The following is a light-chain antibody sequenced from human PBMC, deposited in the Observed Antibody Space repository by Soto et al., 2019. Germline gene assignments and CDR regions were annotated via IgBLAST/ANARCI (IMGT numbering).Light chain of an antibody. CDR2: DVN. CDR3: GSYGADSV. Sequence: QSALTQPRSVSGSPGQSVAISCTGTSSDVGAHNYVSWYQQHPGKAPKLMIYDVNKRPSGVPDRFSGSKSGNTASLTISGLQPEDEADYYCGSYGADSVFGTGTKLTVL. CDR1: SSDVGAHNY. V-gene: IGLV2-11*01. J-gene: IGLJ1*01.